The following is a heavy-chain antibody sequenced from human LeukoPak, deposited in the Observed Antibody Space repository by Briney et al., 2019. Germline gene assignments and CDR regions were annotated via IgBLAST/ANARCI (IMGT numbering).Heavy chain of an antibody. CDR1: GGSISSYY. D-gene: IGHD3-22*01. CDR2: IYYSGST. Sequence: SETLSLTCTVSGGSISSYYWSWIRQPPGKGLEWIGYIYYSGSTNYNPSLKSRVTISVDTSMNQFSLKLSSVTAADTAVYYCARINRYYYDSSGYPHWYFDLWGRGTLVTVSS. CDR3: ARINRYYYDSSGYPHWYFDL. J-gene: IGHJ2*01. V-gene: IGHV4-59*01.